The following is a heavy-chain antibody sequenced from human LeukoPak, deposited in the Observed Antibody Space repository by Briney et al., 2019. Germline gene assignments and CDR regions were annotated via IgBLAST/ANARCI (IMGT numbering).Heavy chain of an antibody. CDR1: GFTFSSYE. CDR3: ARDSSGYANAFDI. Sequence: PGGSLRLSCAASGFTFSSYEMNWVRQAPGKGLEWVSYISSSGSTIYYADSVKGRFTISRDNAKNSLYLQMNSLRAEDTAVYYCARDSSGYANAFDIWGQGTMVTVSS. CDR2: ISSSGSTI. V-gene: IGHV3-48*03. D-gene: IGHD3-22*01. J-gene: IGHJ3*02.